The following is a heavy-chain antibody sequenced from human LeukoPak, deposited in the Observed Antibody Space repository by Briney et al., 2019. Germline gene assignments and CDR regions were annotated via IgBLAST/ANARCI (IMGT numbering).Heavy chain of an antibody. D-gene: IGHD6-19*01. V-gene: IGHV3-30*18. CDR2: ISYDGSNK. CDR3: AKDWEQWLVIYYFDY. Sequence: PGGSLRLSCAASGFTFSSYGMHWVRQAPGKGLEWVAVISYDGSNKYYADFVKGRFTISRDNSKNTLYLQMNSLRAGDTAVYYCAKDWEQWLVIYYFDYWGQGTLVTVSS. CDR1: GFTFSSYG. J-gene: IGHJ4*02.